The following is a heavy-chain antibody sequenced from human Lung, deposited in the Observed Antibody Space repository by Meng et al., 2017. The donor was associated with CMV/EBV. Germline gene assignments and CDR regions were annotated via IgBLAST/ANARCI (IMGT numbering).Heavy chain of an antibody. V-gene: IGHV1-69*02. J-gene: IGHJ6*02. CDR2: IIPILGIA. CDR3: AMAPRGGMDV. Sequence: SVKVSCKASGGTFSSYTISWVRQAPGQGLEWMGRIIPILGIADYAQKFQGRVTITADKSTSTAYMELSSLRSEHTAVYYRAMAPRGGMDVWGQGTTVTVSS. CDR1: GGTFSSYT.